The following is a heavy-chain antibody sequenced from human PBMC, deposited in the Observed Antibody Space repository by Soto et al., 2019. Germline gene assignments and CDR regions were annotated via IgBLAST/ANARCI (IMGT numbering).Heavy chain of an antibody. CDR1: GGTFSSYT. D-gene: IGHD3-10*01. CDR2: IIPILGIA. Sequence: QVQLVQSGAEVKKPGSSVKVSCKASGGTFSSYTICWVRQASGQGLEWMGRIIPILGIANYAQKFQGRVTITADKSTSTAYLELSSLRSEETAVYYCTRDQQGYYGSGRGFAPWGQGTLGTVAS. J-gene: IGHJ5*02. CDR3: TRDQQGYYGSGRGFAP. V-gene: IGHV1-69*08.